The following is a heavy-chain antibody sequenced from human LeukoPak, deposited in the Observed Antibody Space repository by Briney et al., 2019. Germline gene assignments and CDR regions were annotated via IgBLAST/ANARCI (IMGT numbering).Heavy chain of an antibody. V-gene: IGHV4-4*07. CDR1: GGSISSYY. D-gene: IGHD2-2*01. CDR2: IYTSGST. CDR3: ARDWSALPAAKENLFDY. J-gene: IGHJ4*02. Sequence: KPSATLSLTCTVSGGSISSYYWSWIRQPAGKGLEWIGRIYTSGSTNYNPSLKSRVTMSVDTSKNQFSLKLSSVTAADTAVYYCARDWSALPAAKENLFDYWGQGTLVTVSS.